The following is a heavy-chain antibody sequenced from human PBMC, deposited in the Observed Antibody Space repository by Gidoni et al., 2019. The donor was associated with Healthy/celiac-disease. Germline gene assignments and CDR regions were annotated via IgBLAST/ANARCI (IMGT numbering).Heavy chain of an antibody. CDR1: GGSFSGYY. Sequence: QVQLQQWCAGLLKPSEPLSLTCAVYGGSFSGYYWSWIRQPPGKGLEWIGEINHSGSTNYNPSLKSRVTISVDTSKNQFSLKLSSVTAADTAVYYCARGRKNGYSYGFTNFDYWGQGTLVTVSS. D-gene: IGHD5-18*01. J-gene: IGHJ4*02. CDR2: INHSGST. CDR3: ARGRKNGYSYGFTNFDY. V-gene: IGHV4-34*01.